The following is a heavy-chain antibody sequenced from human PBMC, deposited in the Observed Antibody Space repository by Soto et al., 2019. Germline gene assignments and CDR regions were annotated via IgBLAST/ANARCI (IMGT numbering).Heavy chain of an antibody. CDR3: IQSRRGRDCLHSHASYYYYGMDV. CDR1: AFSLSTGGVG. Sequence: QITLKESGPTLVKPTQTLTLTCTFSAFSLSTGGVGVGWIRQPPGKALEWLALIYWDDDKRYSPSLRSRLTISKDTSKNQVVLTMTNMDPVDTATYYCIQSRRGRDCLHSHASYYYYGMDVWGQVTTVTVSS. CDR2: IYWDDDK. J-gene: IGHJ6*02. D-gene: IGHD2-21*02. V-gene: IGHV2-5*02.